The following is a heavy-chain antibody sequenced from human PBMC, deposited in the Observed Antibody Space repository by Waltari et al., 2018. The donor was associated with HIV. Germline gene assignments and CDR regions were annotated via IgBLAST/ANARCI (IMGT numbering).Heavy chain of an antibody. J-gene: IGHJ4*02. CDR3: ARSIYNGINFDY. D-gene: IGHD3-10*01. CDR1: GFTFSGYW. V-gene: IGHV3-74*01. Sequence: EVQLVESGGGLVQPGGSLRLSCAASGFTFSGYWMHWVRQVPGKGLVWVSRIKGDGSNTDYADSVKGRFTISRDNAKNTLYLQMNSLTAEDTAVYYCARSIYNGINFDYWGQGNLVTVSS. CDR2: IKGDGSNT.